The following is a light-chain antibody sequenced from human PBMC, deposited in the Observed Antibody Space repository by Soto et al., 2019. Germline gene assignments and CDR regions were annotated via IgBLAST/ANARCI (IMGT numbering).Light chain of an antibody. CDR2: GAS. J-gene: IGKJ5*01. CDR1: QSVSSN. Sequence: EIVLTQSPGTLSLSPGDRATLSCWASQSVSSNLAWYQRKPGQAPRLLIYGASTRATGIPARFSGSGSGTEFTLTISSLQSEDFAVYYCQQYNNWPPITFGQGTRLEIK. V-gene: IGKV3-15*01. CDR3: QQYNNWPPIT.